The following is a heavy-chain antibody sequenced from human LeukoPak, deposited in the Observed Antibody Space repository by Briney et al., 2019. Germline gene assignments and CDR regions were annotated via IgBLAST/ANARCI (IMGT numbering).Heavy chain of an antibody. CDR2: IYTRGST. Sequence: SETLSLTCTVSGGSINNYYWSWIRQPAGKGLEWIGRIYTRGSTNYNPSLKSRVTMSVDTSMNQFSLKLSSVTAADTAVYYCARGRYCSADICSGGDAFGIWGQGTMVSVSS. J-gene: IGHJ3*02. V-gene: IGHV4-4*07. D-gene: IGHD2-15*01. CDR1: GGSINNYY. CDR3: ARGRYCSADICSGGDAFGI.